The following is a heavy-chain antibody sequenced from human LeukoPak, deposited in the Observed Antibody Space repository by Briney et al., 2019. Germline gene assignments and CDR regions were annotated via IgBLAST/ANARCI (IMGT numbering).Heavy chain of an antibody. J-gene: IGHJ4*02. V-gene: IGHV4-4*07. CDR3: VHFYGSGTYPYYFDY. CDR1: GGSISSYY. Sequence: SETLSLTCTVSGGSISSYYWSWIRQPAGKGLEWIGRIYTSGSTNYNPSLKSRVTMSVDTSKNQFSLSLTSVTAADTALYYCVHFYGSGTYPYYFDYWGQGILVTVSS. D-gene: IGHD3-10*01. CDR2: IYTSGST.